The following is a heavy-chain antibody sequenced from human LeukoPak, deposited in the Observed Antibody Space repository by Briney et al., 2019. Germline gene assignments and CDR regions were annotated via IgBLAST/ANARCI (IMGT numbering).Heavy chain of an antibody. Sequence: AGGSLRLSCAASGFTFDDYTMHWVRQAPGKGLEWDSLIIWDGGSTYYADSVKGRFTITRDKSKNSLYLQMNSLRTEDTALYYCAKSHHDQAGHIVVVTAYGFDYWGQGTLVTVSS. V-gene: IGHV3-43*01. D-gene: IGHD2-21*02. CDR3: AKSHHDQAGHIVVVTAYGFDY. CDR2: IIWDGGST. CDR1: GFTFDDYT. J-gene: IGHJ4*02.